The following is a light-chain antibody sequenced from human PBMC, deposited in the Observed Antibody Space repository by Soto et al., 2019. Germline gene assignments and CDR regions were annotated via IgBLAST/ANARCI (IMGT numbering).Light chain of an antibody. V-gene: IGKV1-9*01. J-gene: IGKJ2*01. CDR2: DAS. Sequence: DIQLTQSQSFLSASIGDRVTITCRASQGISSYLAWYQQKPGKAPKLLIYDASSLESGVPSRFSGSGSGTEFTLTISSLQPDDFATYYCQQYNSYPYTFGQVTNVDIK. CDR1: QGISSY. CDR3: QQYNSYPYT.